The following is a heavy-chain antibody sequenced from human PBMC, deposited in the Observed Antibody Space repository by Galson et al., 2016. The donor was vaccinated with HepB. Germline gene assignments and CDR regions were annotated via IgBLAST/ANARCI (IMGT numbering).Heavy chain of an antibody. J-gene: IGHJ4*02. CDR3: ARLMAIGAFDY. CDR2: IYYTGTT. CDR1: GSGDSY. D-gene: IGHD5-24*01. Sequence: TLSLTCTVSGSGDSYWNWVRQHPGKGLEWIGCIYYTGTTYYSPSLKRRVNVSVDTSRNQFSLKLTSVTAADTAVYFCARLMAIGAFDYWGQGILVTVSS. V-gene: IGHV4-30-4*08.